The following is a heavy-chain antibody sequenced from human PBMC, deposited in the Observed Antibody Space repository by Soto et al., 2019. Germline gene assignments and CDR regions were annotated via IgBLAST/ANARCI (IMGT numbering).Heavy chain of an antibody. CDR1: GYTFTSYD. J-gene: IGHJ4*02. CDR3: ARGRAPMRCSSTSCYSLFDY. CDR2: MNPNSGNT. D-gene: IGHD2-2*01. V-gene: IGHV1-8*01. Sequence: ASVKVSCKASGYTFTSYDINWVRQATGQGLEWMGWMNPNSGNTGYAQKFQGRVTMTRNTSISTAYMELSSLRSEDTAVYYCARGRAPMRCSSTSCYSLFDYWGQGTLVTVSS.